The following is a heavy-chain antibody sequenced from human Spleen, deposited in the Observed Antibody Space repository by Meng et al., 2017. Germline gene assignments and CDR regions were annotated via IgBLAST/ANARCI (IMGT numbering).Heavy chain of an antibody. D-gene: IGHD2-8*01. J-gene: IGHJ4*02. CDR2: INPKSGDT. V-gene: IGHV1-2*06. CDR3: ARGSLCTNCNYYFDY. Sequence: VRLVQAGAGGKKPGASVKVSCEASGYTFPAYWLRWVRRAPGQGLEWMGRINPKSGDTHYAQRFQGRVTMTGDTSISTAYMELSGLRSDDTAMYYCARGSLCTNCNYYFDYWGQGTLVTVSS. CDR1: GYTFPAYW.